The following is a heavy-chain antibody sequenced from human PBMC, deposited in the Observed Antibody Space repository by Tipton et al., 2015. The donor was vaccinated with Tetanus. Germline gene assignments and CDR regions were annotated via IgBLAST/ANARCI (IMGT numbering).Heavy chain of an antibody. CDR1: GFTFSSYS. Sequence: SLRLSCAASGFTFSSYSMNWVRQAPGKGLEWVSSISSSSSYIYYADSVKGRFTISRDNAKNSLYLQMNSLRAEDTAVYYCARIADMDCSGGSCYYGYYYYGMDVWGQGTTVTVSS. CDR3: ARIADMDCSGGSCYYGYYYYGMDV. J-gene: IGHJ6*02. D-gene: IGHD2-15*01. V-gene: IGHV3-21*01. CDR2: ISSSSSYI.